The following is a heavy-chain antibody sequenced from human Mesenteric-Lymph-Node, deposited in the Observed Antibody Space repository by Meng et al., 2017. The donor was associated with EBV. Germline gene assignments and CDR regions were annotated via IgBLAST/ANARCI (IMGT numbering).Heavy chain of an antibody. CDR2: MYSSGST. CDR1: GGSISSGGYY. D-gene: IGHD3-10*01. Sequence: VQLKESGPGLVKPSQTLALTCAVSGGSISSGGYYWTWIRQPPGKGLEWIGYMYSSGSTYYNPSLESRFAMSLDTYKNQFSLRLTSVTAADTALYYCARGAYEGSGSKFADWGQGTLVTVSS. J-gene: IGHJ4*02. V-gene: IGHV4-30-4*01. CDR3: ARGAYEGSGSKFAD.